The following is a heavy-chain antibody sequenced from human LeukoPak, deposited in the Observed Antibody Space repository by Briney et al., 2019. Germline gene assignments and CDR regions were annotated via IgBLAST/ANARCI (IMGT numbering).Heavy chain of an antibody. J-gene: IGHJ4*02. CDR3: ARRGEAMDPFDY. V-gene: IGHV5-51*01. CDR1: GYSFTSYW. CDR2: IYPGDSDT. D-gene: IGHD5-18*01. Sequence: ESLQISCKDSGYSFTSYWIGWVRQMPGKGLEWMGIIYPGDSDTRYSPSFQGQVTISADKSINTAYLQWSSLKASDTAIYYCARRGEAMDPFDYWGQGTLGTASS.